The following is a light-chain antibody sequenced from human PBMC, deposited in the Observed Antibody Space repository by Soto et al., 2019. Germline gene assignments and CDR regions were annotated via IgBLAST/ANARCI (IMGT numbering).Light chain of an antibody. V-gene: IGLV2-8*01. CDR3: SSYAGSNIPYV. CDR2: EVT. Sequence: QSALTQPPSASGSPGQSVTISCTGTSSDVGLYNYVSWYQQHPGKAPKLVIYEVTKRPSGVPDRFSGSKSGNTASLTVSGLRAEDEADYYCSSYAGSNIPYVFGTGTKVTVL. CDR1: SSDVGLYNY. J-gene: IGLJ1*01.